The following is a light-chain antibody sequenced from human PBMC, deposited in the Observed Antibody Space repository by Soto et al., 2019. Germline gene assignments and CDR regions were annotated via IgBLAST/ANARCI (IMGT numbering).Light chain of an antibody. V-gene: IGKV1-33*01. CDR1: QDISNY. CDR2: DAS. J-gene: IGKJ3*01. CDR3: QQYDNLPPLFT. Sequence: DIQMTQSPSSLSASVGDRVTITCQASQDISNYLNWYQQKLGKTPKLLIYDASNLETGVPSRCSGSGSGTDFTFTISSLQPEDIATYYCQQYDNLPPLFTFGPGTKVDI.